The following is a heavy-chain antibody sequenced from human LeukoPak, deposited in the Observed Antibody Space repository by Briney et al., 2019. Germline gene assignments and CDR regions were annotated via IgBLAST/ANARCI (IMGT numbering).Heavy chain of an antibody. V-gene: IGHV3-15*01. D-gene: IGHD2-21*02. J-gene: IGHJ4*02. Sequence: GGSLRLSCAASGFTFSNAWMSWVRQAPGKGLEWVGLIKSKTDGGTTDYAAPVKGRFTISRDDSKNTLYLQMNSLKTEDTAVYYCTTPKVCGGDCSDYWGQGTLVTVSS. CDR3: TTPKVCGGDCSDY. CDR2: IKSKTDGGTT. CDR1: GFTFSNAW.